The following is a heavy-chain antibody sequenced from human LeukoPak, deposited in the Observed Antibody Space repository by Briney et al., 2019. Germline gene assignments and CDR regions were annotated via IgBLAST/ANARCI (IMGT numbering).Heavy chain of an antibody. D-gene: IGHD6-13*01. J-gene: IGHJ4*02. CDR3: ASNPLTSSIAAVDY. V-gene: IGHV4-30-4*01. Sequence: SQTLSLTCTVSGGSISSGDNYWSWIRQPPGKGLEWIGYIYYSGSTFYNPSLKSRVTMSVDTSKNQFSLRLSSVTAADTAVYYCASNPLTSSIAAVDYWGQGTLVTVSS. CDR2: IYYSGST. CDR1: GGSISSGDNY.